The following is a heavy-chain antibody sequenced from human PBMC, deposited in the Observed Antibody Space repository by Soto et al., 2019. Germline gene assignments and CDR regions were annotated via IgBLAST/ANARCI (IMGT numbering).Heavy chain of an antibody. CDR2: INSDGSST. CDR1: GFTFSSYW. D-gene: IGHD2-15*01. V-gene: IGHV3-74*01. J-gene: IGHJ6*02. Sequence: GGSLRLSCAASGFTFSSYWMHWVRQAPGKGLVWVSRINSDGSSTSYADSVKGRFTISRDNAKNTLYLQMNSLRAEDTAVYYCARGYGRGWYYYYGMDGWGQGTTVTVSS. CDR3: ARGYGRGWYYYYGMDG.